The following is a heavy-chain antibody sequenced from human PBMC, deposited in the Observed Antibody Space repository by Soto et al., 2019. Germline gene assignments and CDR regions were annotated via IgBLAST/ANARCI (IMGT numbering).Heavy chain of an antibody. V-gene: IGHV3-23*01. CDR2: ISGTAHAS. CDR3: VTDAPQPSSD. D-gene: IGHD3-10*01. J-gene: IGHJ4*02. CDR1: GFDFSNYG. Sequence: EVQLLESGGGLVQPGGSLRISCAASGFDFSNYGMSWVRQAPGKGLEWVSAISGTAHASYYAASVKGRFTISRDNSKNTLYLHMNSLRVEDTAVYFCVTDAPQPSSDWGQGPLVNVSS.